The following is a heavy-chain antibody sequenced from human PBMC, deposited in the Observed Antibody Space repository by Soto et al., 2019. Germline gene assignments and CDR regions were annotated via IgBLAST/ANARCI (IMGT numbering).Heavy chain of an antibody. V-gene: IGHV1-69*02. Sequence: QVQLGQSGAEVKKPGSSVKVSCNASGGTFSSYTISWVRQAPGQGREWMGRIIPILGIANYAQKFHGRVTITADKSTSTDYMELSSLRSEDTAVYYCASEEYYFGSGSFFQGWGQGTLVNVSS. CDR3: ASEEYYFGSGSFFQG. D-gene: IGHD3-10*01. CDR1: GGTFSSYT. CDR2: IIPILGIA. J-gene: IGHJ4*02.